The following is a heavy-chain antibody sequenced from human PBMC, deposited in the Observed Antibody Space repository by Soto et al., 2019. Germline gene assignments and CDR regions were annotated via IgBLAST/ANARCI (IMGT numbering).Heavy chain of an antibody. Sequence: QVQLQQWGAGLLKPSETLSLTCAVSGASLSGYYRSWIRQPPGKGLEWIGEINDSGSSSYNPSLKSQVTISVDTSKNQFSLKLTSVTAADTAVYYCAKHLGFCSGDGCYRGFDCWGQGTLVTVSS. D-gene: IGHD2-15*01. CDR1: GASLSGYY. V-gene: IGHV4-34*01. CDR2: INDSGSS. CDR3: AKHLGFCSGDGCYRGFDC. J-gene: IGHJ4*02.